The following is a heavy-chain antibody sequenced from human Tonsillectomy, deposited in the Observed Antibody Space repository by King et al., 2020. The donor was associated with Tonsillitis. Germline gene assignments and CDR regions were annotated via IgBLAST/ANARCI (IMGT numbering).Heavy chain of an antibody. CDR1: GGSISSGIYY. D-gene: IGHD3-3*01. CDR3: AREYYDFVFDP. Sequence: QMQLQESGPGLVKPSQTLSLTCIVSGGSISSGIYYWSWIRQPAGKGLEWIGRIYTSGTTNYNSSLKSRVSMSVDTSKNQFSLKLSSVTAADTAVYYCAREYYDFVFDPWGQGTLVTVSS. J-gene: IGHJ5*02. V-gene: IGHV4-61*02. CDR2: IYTSGTT.